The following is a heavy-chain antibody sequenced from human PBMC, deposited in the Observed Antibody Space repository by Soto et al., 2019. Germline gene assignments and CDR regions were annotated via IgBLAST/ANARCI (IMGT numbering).Heavy chain of an antibody. J-gene: IGHJ6*02. V-gene: IGHV1-69*12. CDR3: ARGDATKIVVTTYYAMDV. Sequence: QVQLVQSGAEVKKPGSSVKVSCKASGGSLSNYGISWVRQAPGQGLEWMGGIIPVFGTANYAQKFQGRVTITADESTNIVYLDVTSLRAEDTAVYYCARGDATKIVVTTYYAMDVWGQVTTGTVSS. CDR1: GGSLSNYG. CDR2: IIPVFGTA. D-gene: IGHD4-17*01.